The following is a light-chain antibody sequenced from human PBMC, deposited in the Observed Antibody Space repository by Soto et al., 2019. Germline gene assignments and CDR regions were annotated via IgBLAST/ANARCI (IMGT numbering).Light chain of an antibody. CDR1: QSVSSSY. J-gene: IGKJ3*01. Sequence: EIVLTQTPGTLSLSPGERATLSCRASQSVSSSYLAWYQQKPGQAPRLLIYGASSRATGIPDRFSGSGSGTDFTLTIIRLEPEDLAVYHCQQYGRSPIFTFGPGTKVDIK. V-gene: IGKV3-20*01. CDR2: GAS. CDR3: QQYGRSPIFT.